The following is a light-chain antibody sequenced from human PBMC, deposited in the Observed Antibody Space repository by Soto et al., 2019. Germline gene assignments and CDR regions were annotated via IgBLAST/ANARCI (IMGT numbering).Light chain of an antibody. J-gene: IGKJ1*01. CDR1: QSISTW. CDR3: HHYNSYPIT. Sequence: DIQMTQSPSTLSASVGDRVTITCRASQSISTWLAWYQQKPGKAPNLLIYKASSLESGVPSRFSGSGSGTEFTLTISSLQPDDFATYYCHHYNSYPITFGQGTKVDIK. CDR2: KAS. V-gene: IGKV1-5*03.